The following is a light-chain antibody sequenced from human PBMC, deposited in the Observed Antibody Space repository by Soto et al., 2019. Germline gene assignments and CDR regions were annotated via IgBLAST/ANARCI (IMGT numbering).Light chain of an antibody. J-gene: IGLJ1*01. V-gene: IGLV1-40*01. CDR2: GDN. CDR1: TSNIGAPYD. Sequence: QSVLTQPPSVSGAPGQRVSISCTGSTSNIGAPYDVRWYQHLPGAAPKLLIYGDNNRPSGVSDRFSGSKSGTSASLAITSLQAEDEADYYCQSYDISLHNYVFGTGTKVTVL. CDR3: QSYDISLHNYV.